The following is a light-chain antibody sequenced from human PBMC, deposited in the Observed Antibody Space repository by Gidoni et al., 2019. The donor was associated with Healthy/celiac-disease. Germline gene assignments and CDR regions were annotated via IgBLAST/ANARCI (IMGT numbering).Light chain of an antibody. Sequence: QSALTQPASVSGSPGQSITISCTGTSSDVGGYNYVSWYHQHPGKAPKLMIYDVSNRPSGVSNRCSVSKSGNTASLTISGLQAEDEADYYCSSYTSSSTRVFGGGTKLTVL. J-gene: IGLJ3*02. CDR1: SSDVGGYNY. CDR3: SSYTSSSTRV. CDR2: DVS. V-gene: IGLV2-14*03.